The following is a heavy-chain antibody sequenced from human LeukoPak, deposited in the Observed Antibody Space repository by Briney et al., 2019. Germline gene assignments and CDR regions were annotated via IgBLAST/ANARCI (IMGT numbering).Heavy chain of an antibody. D-gene: IGHD2-15*01. V-gene: IGHV3-53*01. CDR3: ARVESACYFDN. CDR2: IYSGGST. CDR1: GFTFDDYG. Sequence: PGGSLRLSCAASGFTFDDYGMSWVRQAPGKGLEWVSLIYSGGSTYYADSVKGRFTISRDNSKNTLYLQMNSLRAEDTAVYYCARVESACYFDNWGQGTLVTVSS. J-gene: IGHJ4*02.